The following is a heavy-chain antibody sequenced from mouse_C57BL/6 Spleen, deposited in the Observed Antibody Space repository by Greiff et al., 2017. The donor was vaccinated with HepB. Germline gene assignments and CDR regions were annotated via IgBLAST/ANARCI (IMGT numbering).Heavy chain of an antibody. CDR2: IGPGSGST. CDR3: AIYSNYDYYAMDY. V-gene: IGHV1-77*01. D-gene: IGHD2-5*01. Sequence: VQLQQSGAELVKPGASVKISCKASGYTFTDYYINWVKQRPGQGLEWIGKIGPGSGSTYYNEKLKGKATLTADKSSSTAYMQLSSLTSEDSAVYFCAIYSNYDYYAMDYWGQGTSVTVSS. CDR1: GYTFTDYY. J-gene: IGHJ4*01.